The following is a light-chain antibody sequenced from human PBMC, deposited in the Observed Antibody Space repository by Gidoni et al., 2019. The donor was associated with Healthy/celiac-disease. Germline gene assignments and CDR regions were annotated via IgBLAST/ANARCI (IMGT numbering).Light chain of an antibody. CDR1: QSVLYSSNNKNY. V-gene: IGKV4-1*01. J-gene: IGKJ3*01. Sequence: VMTQSPDSLAVSLGERATINCKSSQSVLYSSNNKNYLALYQQKPGQPPKLLIYWASTRESGVPDRFSGSGSGTDFTLTISSLQAEDVAVYYCQQYYSTPFTFGPXTKVDIK. CDR2: WAS. CDR3: QQYYSTPFT.